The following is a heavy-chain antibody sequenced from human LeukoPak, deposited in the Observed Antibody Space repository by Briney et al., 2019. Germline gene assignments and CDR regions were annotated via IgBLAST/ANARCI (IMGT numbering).Heavy chain of an antibody. D-gene: IGHD1-26*01. V-gene: IGHV3-20*04. J-gene: IGHJ5*02. Sequence: GGSLRLSCAASGFTFDDYGMTWVRQVPGKGLYWVSGINGKGDSTGHADSVKGRFTISRDNAKNSLYLQMNSLRAEDTALYYCARDASGGYDPWGQGTLVTVSS. CDR3: ARDASGGYDP. CDR1: GFTFDDYG. CDR2: INGKGDST.